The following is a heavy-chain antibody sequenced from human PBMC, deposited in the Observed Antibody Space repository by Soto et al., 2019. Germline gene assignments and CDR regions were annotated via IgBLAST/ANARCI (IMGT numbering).Heavy chain of an antibody. CDR3: VRGDGAYYDGNGYLGRH. CDR2: IKNDGSGT. CDR1: GFTVSGYW. V-gene: IGHV3-74*03. Sequence: EVQLVESGGGLVQPGGSLTLSCAASGFTVSGYWMHWVRQAPGKGLEWVSRIKNDGSGTMYADSVKGRLTISRDNAKNTLYLQMNSLGVEDTAVYYRVRGDGAYYDGNGYLGRHWGQGTLVTVSS. D-gene: IGHD3-22*01. J-gene: IGHJ4*02.